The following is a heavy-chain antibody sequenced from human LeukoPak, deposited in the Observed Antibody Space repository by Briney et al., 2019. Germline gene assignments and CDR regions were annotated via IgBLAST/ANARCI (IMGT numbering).Heavy chain of an antibody. V-gene: IGHV7-4-1*02. CDR2: INIETGNP. CDR1: GYTFISYA. D-gene: IGHD6-19*01. J-gene: IGHJ4*02. CDR3: ARVAGYTTDWYGGGDDY. Sequence: ASVKVSCKASGYTFISYALSWVRQAPGQGLERMGWINIETGNPTYAQGFTGRFVFSLDTSVSTAYLQISSLKADDTAVYYCARVAGYTTDWYGGGDDYWGQGTLVTVSS.